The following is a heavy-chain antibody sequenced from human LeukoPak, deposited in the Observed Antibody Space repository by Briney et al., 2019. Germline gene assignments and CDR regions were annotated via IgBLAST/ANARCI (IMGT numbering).Heavy chain of an antibody. CDR3: AKVYDFWSDNWFDP. J-gene: IGHJ5*02. D-gene: IGHD3-3*01. Sequence: GGSLRLSGAASGFTCSSYAMHWVRQAPGKGLEWVAVISYDGSNKYYADSVKGRFTISRDNSKNTLYLQMNSLRAEDTAVYYCAKVYDFWSDNWFDPWGQGTLVTVSS. V-gene: IGHV3-30-3*01. CDR2: ISYDGSNK. CDR1: GFTCSSYA.